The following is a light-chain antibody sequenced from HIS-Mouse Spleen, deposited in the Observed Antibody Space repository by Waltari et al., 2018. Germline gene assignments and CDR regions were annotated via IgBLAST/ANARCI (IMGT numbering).Light chain of an antibody. CDR1: SSDVGSYNL. J-gene: IGLJ7*01. CDR2: EGS. CDR3: CSYAGSSPAV. V-gene: IGLV2-23*01. Sequence: QSALTQPASVSGSPGQSITISCTGTSSDVGSYNLVSWYQQHPGKAPKLMIYEGSKRPSVVSNRFAGSKSGNTASLTISGLQAEDEADYYCCSYAGSSPAVFGGGTQLTVL.